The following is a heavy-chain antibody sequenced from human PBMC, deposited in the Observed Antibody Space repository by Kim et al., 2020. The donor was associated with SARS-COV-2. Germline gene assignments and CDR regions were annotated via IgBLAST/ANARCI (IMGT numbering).Heavy chain of an antibody. CDR1: GFTFSSYA. CDR2: ISGSGGST. J-gene: IGHJ3*02. D-gene: IGHD3-22*01. Sequence: GGSLRLSCAASGFTFSSYAMSWVRQAPGKGLEWVSAISGSGGSTYYADSVKGRFTISRDNSKNTLYLQMNSLRAEDTAVYYCAKDQWYYYDSSGYYGAFDIWGQGTMVTVSS. V-gene: IGHV3-23*01. CDR3: AKDQWYYYDSSGYYGAFDI.